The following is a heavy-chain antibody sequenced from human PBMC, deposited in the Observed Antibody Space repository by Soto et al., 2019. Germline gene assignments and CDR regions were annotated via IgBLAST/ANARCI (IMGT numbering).Heavy chain of an antibody. CDR2: IWYDGSNK. D-gene: IGHD2-15*01. J-gene: IGHJ4*01. CDR3: ARDCGGGTCSYFDY. V-gene: IGHV3-33*01. CDR1: GFTFSTYG. Sequence: VQLVESGGGVVQPGRSLRLSCAGSGFTFSTYGIHWVRQAPGQGLEWVAVIWYDGSNKYYADSVKGRFTISRDNSKNTLYLQMNSLRAEDTAVYYCARDCGGGTCSYFDYWGQGTLVTVSS.